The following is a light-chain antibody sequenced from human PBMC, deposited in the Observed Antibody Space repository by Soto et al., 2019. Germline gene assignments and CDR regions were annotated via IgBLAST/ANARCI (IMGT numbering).Light chain of an antibody. V-gene: IGKV4-1*01. Sequence: DIVMTQSPDSLAVSLGERATINCKSSQRVLYSSNNKNYLAWYQQKPGQPPKLLIYWASTREAGVPGRISGTGSGIDVALSIGRLQAEDFAVYYCKQYYSTSYPFAQLLKLEIK. J-gene: IGKJ2*01. CDR2: WAS. CDR1: QRVLYSSNNKNY. CDR3: KQYYSTSYP.